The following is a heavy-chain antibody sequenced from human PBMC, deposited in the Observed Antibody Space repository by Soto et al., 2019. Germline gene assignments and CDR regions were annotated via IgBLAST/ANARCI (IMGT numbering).Heavy chain of an antibody. CDR1: GYSFTSYW. V-gene: IGHV5-51*01. Sequence: GESLKISCKGSGYSFTSYWIGWVRQMPGKGLEWMGIIYPGDSDTRYSPSFQGQVTISADKSISTAYLQWSSLKASDTAMYYCAARRYFDWYTHHPLDYWGQGTLVTVSS. D-gene: IGHD3-9*01. CDR3: AARRYFDWYTHHPLDY. CDR2: IYPGDSDT. J-gene: IGHJ4*02.